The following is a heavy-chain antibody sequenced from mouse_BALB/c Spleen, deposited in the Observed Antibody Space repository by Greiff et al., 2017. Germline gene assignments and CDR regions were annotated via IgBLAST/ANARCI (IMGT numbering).Heavy chain of an antibody. CDR2: ISSGGST. CDR3: ARDGNYDWYFDV. CDR1: GFTFSSYA. D-gene: IGHD2-1*01. J-gene: IGHJ1*01. V-gene: IGHV5-6-5*01. Sequence: DVKLVESGGGLVKPGGSLKLSCAASGFTFSSYAMSWVRQTPEKRLEWVASISSGGSTYYPDSVKGRFTISRDNARNILYLQMSSLRSEDTAMYYCARDGNYDWYFDVWGAGTTVTVAS.